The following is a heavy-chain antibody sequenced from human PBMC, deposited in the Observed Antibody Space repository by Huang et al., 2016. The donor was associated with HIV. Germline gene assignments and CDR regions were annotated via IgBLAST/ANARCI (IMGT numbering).Heavy chain of an antibody. Sequence: EVQLVESGGGLVQPGGSLTLSGAASGFTLSAYSMNWVRTTTGKGLEWVSYINNNGSKRFDAEAEKGRFTISRDNAKNALYLQMNSLRDDDTTVFYCATSYGYFPHWGQGTLVTVSS. D-gene: IGHD5-18*01. CDR1: GFTLSAYS. V-gene: IGHV3-48*02. J-gene: IGHJ1*01. CDR3: ATSYGYFPH. CDR2: INNNGSKR.